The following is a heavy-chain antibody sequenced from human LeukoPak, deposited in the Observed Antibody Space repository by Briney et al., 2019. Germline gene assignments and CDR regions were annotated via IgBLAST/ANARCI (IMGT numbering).Heavy chain of an antibody. Sequence: GSLRLSCAASGFTFSSYWMHWIRQPPGKGLEWIGEINHSGSTNYNPSLKSRVTISVDTSKNQFSLKLSSVTAADTAVYYCARWSRGYYGSGRISRFDYWGQGTLVTVSS. CDR2: INHSGST. CDR3: ARWSRGYYGSGRISRFDY. CDR1: GFTFSSYW. J-gene: IGHJ4*02. V-gene: IGHV4-34*01. D-gene: IGHD3-10*01.